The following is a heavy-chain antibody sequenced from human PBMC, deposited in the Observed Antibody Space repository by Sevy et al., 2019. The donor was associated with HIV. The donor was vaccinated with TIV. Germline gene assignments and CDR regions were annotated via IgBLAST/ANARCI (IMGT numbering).Heavy chain of an antibody. V-gene: IGHV3-7*01. CDR1: GFTFNNYW. Sequence: GGSLRLSCEVSGFTFNNYWMTWVRQAPGKGLEWVANIKEDGSVKYDGDSVKGRFSLSRDNAKNSLYLQMDSLRAEDTAVYYCVRDGLASATDSDYWGQGTLVTVSS. CDR2: IKEDGSVK. CDR3: VRDGLASATDSDY. J-gene: IGHJ4*02. D-gene: IGHD2-15*01.